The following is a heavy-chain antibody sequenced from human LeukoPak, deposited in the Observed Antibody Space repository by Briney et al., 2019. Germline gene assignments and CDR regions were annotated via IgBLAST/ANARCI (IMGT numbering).Heavy chain of an antibody. Sequence: PGGSLRLSCAASGFTFSGYAMHWVRQAPGKGLEWVAVISYDGSNKYYADSVKGRFTISRDNSKNTLYLQMNSLRAEDTAVYYCAKDGGWSYFDYWGQGTLVTVSS. V-gene: IGHV3-30*18. J-gene: IGHJ4*02. D-gene: IGHD2-8*01. CDR2: ISYDGSNK. CDR1: GFTFSGYA. CDR3: AKDGGWSYFDY.